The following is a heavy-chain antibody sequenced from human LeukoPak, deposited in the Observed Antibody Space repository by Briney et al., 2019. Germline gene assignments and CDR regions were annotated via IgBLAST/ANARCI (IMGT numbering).Heavy chain of an antibody. CDR1: GGSFSGYY. CDR3: ARGHVGSYAYYYYYGMDV. J-gene: IGHJ6*02. CDR2: INHSGST. V-gene: IGHV4-34*01. Sequence: PSETLSFTCAVYGGSFSGYYWSWIRQPPKKGLEWIGEINHSGSTNYNPSLKSRVIISVDTSKNQFSLKVRSVTAADTAVYYCARGHVGSYAYYYYYGMDVWGQGTTVTVSS. D-gene: IGHD2-8*01.